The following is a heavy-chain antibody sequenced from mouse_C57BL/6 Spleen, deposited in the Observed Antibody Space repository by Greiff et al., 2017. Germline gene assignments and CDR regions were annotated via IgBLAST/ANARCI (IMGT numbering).Heavy chain of an antibody. V-gene: IGHV1-80*01. CDR2: IYPGDGDT. CDR3: ARRSYYYGSSWAMDY. Sequence: QVQLQQSGAELVKPGASVKISCKASGYAFSSYWMNWVKQRPGKGLAWIGQIYPGDGDTNYNGKFKGKATLTADKSSSTAYMQLSSLTSEDSAVYFCARRSYYYGSSWAMDYWGQGTSVTVSS. CDR1: GYAFSSYW. J-gene: IGHJ4*01. D-gene: IGHD1-1*01.